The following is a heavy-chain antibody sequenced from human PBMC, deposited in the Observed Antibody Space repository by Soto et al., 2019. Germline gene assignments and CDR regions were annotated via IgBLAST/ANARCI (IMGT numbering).Heavy chain of an antibody. J-gene: IGHJ6*02. CDR2: IYSGGST. CDR3: ARPRQDYCSSTSCLYYYYGMDV. CDR1: GFAVSSNY. V-gene: IGHV3-53*01. D-gene: IGHD2-2*01. Sequence: GGSLRLSCAASGFAVSSNYMSWVRQAPGKGLEWVSVIYSGGSTYYADSVKGRFTISRDNSKNTLYLQMNSLRAEDTAVYYCARPRQDYCSSTSCLYYYYGMDVWGQGTTVTVSS.